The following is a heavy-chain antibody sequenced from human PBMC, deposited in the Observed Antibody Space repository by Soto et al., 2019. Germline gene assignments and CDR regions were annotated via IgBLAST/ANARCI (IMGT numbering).Heavy chain of an antibody. J-gene: IGHJ4*02. CDR3: AEGTLTTDTSLGFY. D-gene: IGHD3-22*01. CDR1: GFTFSSYA. V-gene: IGHV3-30-3*02. CDR2: ISYDGSNK. Sequence: QPGGSLRLSCAASGFTFSSYAMHWVRQAPGKGLEWVAVISYDGSNKYYADSVKGRFTISRDNSKNTLYLQMNSLRADDTAVYYCAEGTLTTDTSLGFYWGQGTLVTVSS.